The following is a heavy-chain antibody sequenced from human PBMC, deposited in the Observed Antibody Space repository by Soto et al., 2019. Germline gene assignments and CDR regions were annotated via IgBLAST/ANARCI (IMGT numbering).Heavy chain of an antibody. Sequence: ASVKVSCKASGYTFTSYYMHWVRQAPGQGLEWMGIINPSGGSTNYAQKLQGRVTMTTDTSTSTAYMELRSLRSDDTAVYYCATSYGGLLSTDYWGQGTLVTVSS. V-gene: IGHV1-46*01. CDR2: INPSGGST. CDR3: ATSYGGLLSTDY. J-gene: IGHJ4*02. CDR1: GYTFTSYY. D-gene: IGHD5-12*01.